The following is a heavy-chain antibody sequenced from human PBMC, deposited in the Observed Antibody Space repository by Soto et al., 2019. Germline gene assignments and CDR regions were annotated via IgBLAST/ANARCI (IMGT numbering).Heavy chain of an antibody. J-gene: IGHJ4*02. V-gene: IGHV3-33*03. Sequence: QVQLVESGGGVVQPGMSLRLSCAASGFIFNEYGMHWVRQAPGKGLEWVAVIWYDGSNKYYADSVKCRFTISRDNSKNTMSLQMNNLRAEDTAVYYCARWGCSGTNCNLNQRSYDLWGQGTLVTVSS. CDR1: GFIFNEYG. CDR2: IWYDGSNK. D-gene: IGHD2-15*01. CDR3: ARWGCSGTNCNLNQRSYDL.